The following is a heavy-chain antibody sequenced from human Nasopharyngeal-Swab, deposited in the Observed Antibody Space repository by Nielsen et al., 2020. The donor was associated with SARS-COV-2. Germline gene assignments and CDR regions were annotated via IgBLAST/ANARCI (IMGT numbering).Heavy chain of an antibody. J-gene: IGHJ4*02. Sequence: GESLKLSCAASGFNFGTYGMHWVRQAPDKGLKWVAFITFNGSNKYYADSVKGRFTISRDNPKNTLYLQMTGLRIEDTAVYFCAKDVGSGFQIDFWGQGTLVIVSS. CDR3: AKDVGSGFQIDF. V-gene: IGHV3-30*02. D-gene: IGHD3-22*01. CDR1: GFNFGTYG. CDR2: ITFNGSNK.